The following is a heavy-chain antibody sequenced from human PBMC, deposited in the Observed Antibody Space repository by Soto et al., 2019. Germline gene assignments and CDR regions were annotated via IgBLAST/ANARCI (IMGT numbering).Heavy chain of an antibody. Sequence: EVQLVESGGDLVKPGGSLRVSCAASGFAFSRAWMNWVRQAPGKGLEWVGHIQSKTDGGTTDYAAPVKGRFTISRDDSKNTVYLQMNSLKTEDTAVYYCTTYIISADFPAPIQVEKPCGQGTLVTVSS. CDR3: TTYIISADFPAPIQVEKP. V-gene: IGHV3-15*01. J-gene: IGHJ5*02. D-gene: IGHD2-2*02. CDR1: GFAFSRAW. CDR2: IQSKTDGGTT.